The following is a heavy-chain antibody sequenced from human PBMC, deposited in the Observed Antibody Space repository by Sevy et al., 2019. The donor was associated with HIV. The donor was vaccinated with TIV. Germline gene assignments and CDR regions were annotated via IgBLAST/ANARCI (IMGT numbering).Heavy chain of an antibody. V-gene: IGHV3-48*01. J-gene: IGHJ4*02. D-gene: IGHD4-17*01. CDR3: ARDNGDYFLSTSVFDY. CDR2: ISGGFSTI. CDR1: GFTFSSYS. Sequence: GGSLRLSCAASGFTFSSYSMNWVRQAPGKGLEWVSYISGGFSTIHYADSVKGRFTISRDNAKNSLYLQMNRLRAEDTAVYYCARDNGDYFLSTSVFDYWGQGTLVTVSS.